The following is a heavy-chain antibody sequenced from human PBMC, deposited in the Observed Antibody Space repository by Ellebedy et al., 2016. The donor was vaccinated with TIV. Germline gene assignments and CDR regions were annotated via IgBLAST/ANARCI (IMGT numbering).Heavy chain of an antibody. J-gene: IGHJ4*02. CDR3: AKLPVAYNWNYADDY. CDR2: TSYDGSAK. V-gene: IGHV3-30*18. Sequence: GESLKISCVASGFTFSNYDMHWVRQAPGKGLEWVTVTSYDGSAKYYADSVKGRFTISRDNSKNTLYLQMNSLRAEDTAVYYCAKLPVAYNWNYADDYWGQGTLVTVSS. CDR1: GFTFSNYD. D-gene: IGHD1-7*01.